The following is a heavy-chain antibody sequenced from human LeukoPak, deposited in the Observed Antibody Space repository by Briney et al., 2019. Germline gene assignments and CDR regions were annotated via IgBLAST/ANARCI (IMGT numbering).Heavy chain of an antibody. D-gene: IGHD3-10*01. CDR2: INTNTGNP. J-gene: IGHJ4*02. Sequence: GASVKVSCKASGYTFTSYAMNWVRQAPGQGLEWMGWINTNTGNPTYAQGFTGRFVFSLDTSVSTAYLQISSLKAEDTAVYYCARRKGDITMVRGDNFDYWGQGTLVTVSS. CDR1: GYTFTSYA. V-gene: IGHV7-4-1*02. CDR3: ARRKGDITMVRGDNFDY.